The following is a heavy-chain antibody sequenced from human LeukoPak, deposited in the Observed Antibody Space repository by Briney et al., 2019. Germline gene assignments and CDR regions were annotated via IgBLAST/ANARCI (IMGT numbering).Heavy chain of an antibody. J-gene: IGHJ4*02. Sequence: GGSLRLSCAVSGFTFSDSWMNWVRQPPGKGLEGVANINEAGSKTYYVDSVKGRFTISRDNAENSLYLQMNNLKTEDSAIYYCARWVAVPAAVDFWGQGTLVTVSS. CDR3: ARWVAVPAAVDF. D-gene: IGHD2-2*01. CDR2: INEAGSKT. V-gene: IGHV3-7*03. CDR1: GFTFSDSW.